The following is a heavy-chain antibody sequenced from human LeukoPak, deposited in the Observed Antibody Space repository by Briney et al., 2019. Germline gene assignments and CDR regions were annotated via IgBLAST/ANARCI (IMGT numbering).Heavy chain of an antibody. Sequence: GRSLRLSCAASGFTFSSYAMHWVSQAPGKGLEWVAVISYDGSNKYYADSVKGRFTISRDNSKNTLYLQMNSLRAEDTAVYYCAGIDTVTTGGYWGQGTLVTVSS. J-gene: IGHJ4*02. V-gene: IGHV3-30-3*01. CDR3: AGIDTVTTGGY. CDR2: ISYDGSNK. CDR1: GFTFSSYA. D-gene: IGHD4-17*01.